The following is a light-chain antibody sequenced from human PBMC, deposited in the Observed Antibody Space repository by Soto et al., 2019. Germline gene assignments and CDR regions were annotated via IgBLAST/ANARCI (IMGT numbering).Light chain of an antibody. CDR1: QSVSSY. CDR3: QQRSNLPST. J-gene: IGKJ4*01. CDR2: DAS. V-gene: IGKV3-11*01. Sequence: EIVLTQSPVTLSLSPGERATLSCRASQSVSSYLAWYQQKPGQAPRLLIYDASNRTTSIPARFSGSGSATEVPITISSLEHEDVAVYYCQQRSNLPSTFGGGTKVEIK.